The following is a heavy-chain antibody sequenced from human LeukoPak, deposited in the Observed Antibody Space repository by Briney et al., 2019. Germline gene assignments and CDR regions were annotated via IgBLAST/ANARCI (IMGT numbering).Heavy chain of an antibody. Sequence: PGGSLRLSCAASGFTFSSYSMNWVRQAPGKGLGWVSSISSSSSYIYYADSVKGRFTISRDNAKNSLYLQMNSLRAEDTAVYYCAREGEQQLVYGMDVWGQGTTVTVS. CDR3: AREGEQQLVYGMDV. D-gene: IGHD6-13*01. J-gene: IGHJ6*02. CDR1: GFTFSSYS. CDR2: ISSSSSYI. V-gene: IGHV3-21*01.